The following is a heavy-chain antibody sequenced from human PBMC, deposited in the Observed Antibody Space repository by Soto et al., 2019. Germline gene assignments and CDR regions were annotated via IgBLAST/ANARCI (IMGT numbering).Heavy chain of an antibody. CDR3: ARDGGRDGYFGNWLDP. Sequence: QVQLVQSGAEVKKPGSSVKVSCKASGGTFSNYAISWVRQAPGQGLEWVGGIIPIFGTTNFAQKFQGRVTITADESTTTAYMELSGLRSEVTAVYYCARDGGRDGYFGNWLDPWGQGTLVTVSS. D-gene: IGHD5-12*01. CDR1: GGTFSNYA. J-gene: IGHJ5*02. V-gene: IGHV1-69*12. CDR2: IIPIFGTT.